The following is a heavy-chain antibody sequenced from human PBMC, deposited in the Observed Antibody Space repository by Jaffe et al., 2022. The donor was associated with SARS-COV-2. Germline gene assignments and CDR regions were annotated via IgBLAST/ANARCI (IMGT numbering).Heavy chain of an antibody. CDR3: AKDEEAHTNYYYYGMDV. CDR2: ISGSGGST. J-gene: IGHJ6*02. CDR1: GFTFSSYA. Sequence: EVQLLESGGGLVQPGGSLRLSCAASGFTFSSYAMSWVRQAPGKGLEWVSAISGSGGSTYYADSVKGRFTISRDNSKNTLYLQMNSLRAEDTAVYYCAKDEEAHTNYYYYGMDVWGQGTTVTVSS. D-gene: IGHD6-6*01. V-gene: IGHV3-23*01.